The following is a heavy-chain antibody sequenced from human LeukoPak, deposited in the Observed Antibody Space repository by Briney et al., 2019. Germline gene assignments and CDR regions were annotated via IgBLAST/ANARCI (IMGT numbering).Heavy chain of an antibody. CDR1: GYSFTSYW. D-gene: IGHD5-18*01. CDR3: ARGRNTAMDPFDY. J-gene: IGHJ4*02. CDR2: IHPGDSDT. V-gene: IGHV5-51*01. Sequence: GESLKISCKGSGYSFTSYWIVWVRQMPGKGLEWMGVIHPGDSDTRYSPSFQGQVTISADKSITTAYLQWSSLKASDTAMYYCARGRNTAMDPFDYWGQGTLVTVSS.